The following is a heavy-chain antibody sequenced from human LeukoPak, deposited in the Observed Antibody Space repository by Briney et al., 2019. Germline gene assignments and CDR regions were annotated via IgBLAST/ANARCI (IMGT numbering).Heavy chain of an antibody. CDR1: GFTFSSYA. Sequence: GGSLRLSCAASGFTFSSYAMHWVRQAPGKGLEWVAVISYDGSNKYYADSVKGRFTISRDNSKNTLYLQMNSLRAEDTAVYYCAKNGAAVAGKFDYWGQGTLVTVSS. D-gene: IGHD6-19*01. CDR3: AKNGAAVAGKFDY. V-gene: IGHV3-30-3*02. CDR2: ISYDGSNK. J-gene: IGHJ4*02.